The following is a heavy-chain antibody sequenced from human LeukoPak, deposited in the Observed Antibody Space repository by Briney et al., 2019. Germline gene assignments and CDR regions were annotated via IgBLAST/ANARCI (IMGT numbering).Heavy chain of an antibody. J-gene: IGHJ6*02. CDR3: ARRPVATNYYYGMDV. V-gene: IGHV5-10-1*01. CDR2: IDPSDSYT. CDR1: GYFFTTYW. D-gene: IGHD2-2*01. Sequence: GESLKISCKASGYFFTTYWIAWVRQMPGKGLEWMGRIDPSDSYTNYSPSFQGHVTISSDQSISTAYLQWSSLKASDTAIYYCARRPVATNYYYGMDVWGQGTTVTVSS.